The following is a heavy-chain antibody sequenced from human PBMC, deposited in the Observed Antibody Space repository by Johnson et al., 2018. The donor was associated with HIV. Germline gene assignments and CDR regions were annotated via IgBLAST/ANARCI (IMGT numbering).Heavy chain of an antibody. D-gene: IGHD3-22*01. Sequence: QVQLVESGGGVVQPGGSLRLSCAASGFTFSTYGMHWVRQAPGKGLEWVAVMWYDGTNKYYADSVKGRFTISRDNSKNTLYLQMNSLRIEDTAVYYCAKDKGSGYYYRHAFDIWGQGTMVTVSS. CDR1: GFTFSTYG. CDR2: MWYDGTNK. J-gene: IGHJ3*02. CDR3: AKDKGSGYYYRHAFDI. V-gene: IGHV3-30*02.